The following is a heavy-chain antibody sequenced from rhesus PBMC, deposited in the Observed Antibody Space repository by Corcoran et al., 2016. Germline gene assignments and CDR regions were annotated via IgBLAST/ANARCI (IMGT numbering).Heavy chain of an antibody. J-gene: IGHJ3*01. Sequence: EVQLVQSGAEVKRPGESLRISCKTSGYSFTSSWISWVRQMPGTGLEWMGSTLPGHSDTSYSPSFQCQVTISADKSISTTYLQWSSLKASDTATYDCANSPSGYDAFDFWGQGLRVTVSS. CDR2: TLPGHSDT. CDR3: ANSPSGYDAFDF. V-gene: IGHV5S1*01. CDR1: GYSFTSSW. D-gene: IGHD3-28*01.